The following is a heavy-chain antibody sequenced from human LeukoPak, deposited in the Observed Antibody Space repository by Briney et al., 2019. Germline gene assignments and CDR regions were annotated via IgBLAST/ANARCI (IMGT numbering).Heavy chain of an antibody. CDR3: ARLGYYYDSSGLDY. CDR1: GYTFISYG. V-gene: IGHV1-18*01. J-gene: IGHJ4*02. D-gene: IGHD3-22*01. CDR2: ISAYNGNT. Sequence: ASVKVSCKASGYTFISYGISWVRQAPGQGLEWMGWISAYNGNTNYAQKLQGRVTMTTDTSTSTAYMELRSLRSDDTAVYHCARLGYYYDSSGLDYWGQGTLVTVSS.